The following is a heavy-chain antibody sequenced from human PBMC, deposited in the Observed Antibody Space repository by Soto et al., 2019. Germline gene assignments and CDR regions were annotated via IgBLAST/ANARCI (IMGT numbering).Heavy chain of an antibody. CDR1: GGSISSYY. J-gene: IGHJ2*01. CDR3: ARFNWYVDR. Sequence: QVQLQESGPGLVKPSETLSLTCTVSGGSISSYYWSWIRQPPGKGLVWIGYIYYSGSTNYNPSLTSRVSISVDTSKNQFSLKLSYVTAADTAVYYCARFNWYVDRWGRGTLVTVSS. CDR2: IYYSGST. V-gene: IGHV4-59*08.